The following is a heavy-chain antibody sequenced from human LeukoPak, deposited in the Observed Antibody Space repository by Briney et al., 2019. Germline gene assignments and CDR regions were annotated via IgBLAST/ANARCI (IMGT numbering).Heavy chain of an antibody. CDR3: ARGTFSSSPDYYFDY. CDR1: GFTFSSYG. D-gene: IGHD6-6*01. CDR2: IWYDGSNK. J-gene: IGHJ4*02. Sequence: GGSLRLSCAASGFTFSSYGMHWVRQAPGKGLEWVAVIWYDGSNKYYADSVKGRFTISRDNSKNTLYLQMNSLRAEDTAVYYCARGTFSSSPDYYFDYWGQGTLVTVSS. V-gene: IGHV3-33*01.